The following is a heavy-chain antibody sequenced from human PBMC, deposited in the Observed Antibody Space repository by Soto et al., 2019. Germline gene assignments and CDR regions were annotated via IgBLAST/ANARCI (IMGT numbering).Heavy chain of an antibody. CDR2: IYWDDAK. D-gene: IGHD3-16*01. CDR3: AHKGGGDRILDY. V-gene: IGHV2-5*02. Sequence: QITLKESGPTLVKPTQTLTLTCTFSGFSLSTSGVGVGWIRQPPGKALEWAALIYWDDAKEYSPSLKSRLTITKDTSKNPVALTMATLDPVDTATNYCAHKGGGDRILDYWGQGTLVTVSS. CDR1: GFSLSTSGVG. J-gene: IGHJ4*02.